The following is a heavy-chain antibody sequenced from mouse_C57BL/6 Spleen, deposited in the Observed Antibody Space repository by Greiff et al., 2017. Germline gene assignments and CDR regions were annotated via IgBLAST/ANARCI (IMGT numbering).Heavy chain of an antibody. D-gene: IGHD2-5*01. J-gene: IGHJ4*01. V-gene: IGHV1-80*01. CDR2: IYPGDGDT. CDR3: ARGNYSKGYAMDY. CDR1: GYAFSSYW. Sequence: QVQLKESGAELVKPGASVKISCKASGYAFSSYWMNWVKQRPGKGLEWIGQIYPGDGDTNYNGKFKGKATLTADKSSSTAYMQLGSLTSKDSAVYFCARGNYSKGYAMDYWGQGTSVTVSS.